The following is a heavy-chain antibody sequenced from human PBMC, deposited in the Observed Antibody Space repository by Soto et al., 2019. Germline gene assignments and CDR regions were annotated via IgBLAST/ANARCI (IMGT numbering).Heavy chain of an antibody. CDR2: IIPIFGTA. D-gene: IGHD5-12*01. CDR1: GGTFSSYA. CDR3: AREGYSGYDFALDY. J-gene: IGHJ4*02. Sequence: SVKVSCKASGGTFSSYAISWVRQAPGQGLEWMGGIIPIFGTANYAQKFRGRVTITADESTSTAYMELSSLRSEDTAVYYCAREGYSGYDFALDYWGQGTLVTVSS. V-gene: IGHV1-69*13.